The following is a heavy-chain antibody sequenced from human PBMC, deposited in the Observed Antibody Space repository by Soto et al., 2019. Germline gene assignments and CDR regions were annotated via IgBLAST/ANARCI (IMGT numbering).Heavy chain of an antibody. CDR1: VYTFTIYG. J-gene: IGHJ6*03. D-gene: IGHD2-2*01. V-gene: IGHV1-18*01. CDR2: ISAYNGNT. CDR3: AREVVVVPALDV. Sequence: ASVAVSCTASVYTFTIYGIICVRQAPGQGLEWMGWISAYNGNTNYAQKLQGRVTMTTDTSTSTAYMELRSLRSDVTAVHYCAREVVVVPALDVWGKGTTVTVS.